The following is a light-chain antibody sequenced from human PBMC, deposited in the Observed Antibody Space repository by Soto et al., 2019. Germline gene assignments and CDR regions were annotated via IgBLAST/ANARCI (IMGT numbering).Light chain of an antibody. J-gene: IGLJ2*01. CDR1: SNDVGGYDY. Sequence: QSALTQPASVSGSPGQSITISCTGTSNDVGGYDYVSWYQQHPGKAPKLMIYEVNNRPSGVSNRFSGSKSGNTASLTISGLQAEDEADYYCSSYTSTYTGVFGGGTKLTVL. CDR2: EVN. CDR3: SSYTSTYTGV. V-gene: IGLV2-14*01.